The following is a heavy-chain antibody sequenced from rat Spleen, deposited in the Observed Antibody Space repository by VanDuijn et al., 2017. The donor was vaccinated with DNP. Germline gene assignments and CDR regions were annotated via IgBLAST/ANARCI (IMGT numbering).Heavy chain of an antibody. V-gene: IGHV5-20*01. J-gene: IGHJ4*01. CDR3: AKDRTGGFAMDA. CDR1: GFTFSDYY. D-gene: IGHD4-1*01. CDR2: ISTSGSRT. Sequence: EVQLVESGGNLVQPGRSLRLSCAASGFTFSDYYMAWVRQAPTKGLEWVATISTSGSRTYYPDSVKGRFTISRDNAKSSLYLQMNSLRSEDTATYYCAKDRTGGFAMDAWGQGTSVTVSS.